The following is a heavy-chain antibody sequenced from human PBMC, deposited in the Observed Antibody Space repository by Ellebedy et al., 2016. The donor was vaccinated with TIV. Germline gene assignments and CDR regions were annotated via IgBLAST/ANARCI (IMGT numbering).Heavy chain of an antibody. CDR3: ARRYFDL. CDR1: GFTFSNYW. J-gene: IGHJ2*01. CDR2: IKQDGSEK. Sequence: GGSLRFSXAASGFTFSNYWMHWVRQAPGKGLEWVANIKQDGSEKYYVGSVKGRFTISRDNAKNSLYLQMNSLRAEDTAVYYCARRYFDLWGRGTLVTVSS. V-gene: IGHV3-7*04.